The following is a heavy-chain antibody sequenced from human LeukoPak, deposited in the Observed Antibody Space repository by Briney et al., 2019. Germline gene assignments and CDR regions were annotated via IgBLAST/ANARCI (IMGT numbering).Heavy chain of an antibody. V-gene: IGHV3-30*02. CDR1: GFTFSSYA. CDR3: ATLQPRLPTED. D-gene: IGHD6-25*01. CDR2: IRYDGSDK. J-gene: IGHJ4*02. Sequence: GGSLRLSCAASGFTFSSYAMSWVRQAPGKGLEWVSFIRYDGSDKYYADSVQGRFIISRDNSKNTLFLQMNSLRLDDTAVYYCATLQPRLPTEDWGQGTLVTVSS.